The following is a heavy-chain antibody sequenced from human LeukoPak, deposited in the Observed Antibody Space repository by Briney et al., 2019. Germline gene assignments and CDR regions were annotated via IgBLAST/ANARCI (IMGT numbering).Heavy chain of an antibody. V-gene: IGHV3-64D*09. CDR3: VKAGASSSWEVYYYYYGMDV. D-gene: IGHD6-13*01. CDR2: ISSNGGST. Sequence: TGGSLRLSCSASGFTFSSYAMHWVRQAPGKGLEYVSAISSNGGSTYYADSVKGRFTISRDNSKNTLYLQMSSLRAEGTAVYYCVKAGASSSWEVYYYYYGMDVCGQGTTVTVSS. J-gene: IGHJ6*02. CDR1: GFTFSSYA.